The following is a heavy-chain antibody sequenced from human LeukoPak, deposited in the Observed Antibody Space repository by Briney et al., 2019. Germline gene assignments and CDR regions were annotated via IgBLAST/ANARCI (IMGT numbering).Heavy chain of an antibody. Sequence: SETLSLSCADSGGPFSGYFWTCIRQTPGKGLEWIADINDSVAINYTPSVKSRVSISVDTAKNQFSLKVNTVSAADTAVYYSARRGSGGINVQSNFDYWGQGTLVTVSS. CDR1: GGPFSGYF. V-gene: IGHV4-34*01. CDR3: ARRGSGGINVQSNFDY. J-gene: IGHJ4*02. D-gene: IGHD3-10*01. CDR2: INDSVAI.